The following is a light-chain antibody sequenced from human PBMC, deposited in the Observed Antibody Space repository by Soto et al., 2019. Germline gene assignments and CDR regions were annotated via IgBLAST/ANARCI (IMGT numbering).Light chain of an antibody. Sequence: IVLTQSTGTLALSPGQRXTLSCRARESVSTDSAWYPQKPGKAARLFXYGASTRATGILARLSGSGSGKEFTLNLSSLQSEDFAVYYCQQYNNWPPITFGQGTRLEIK. J-gene: IGKJ5*01. CDR1: ESVSTD. CDR3: QQYNNWPPIT. CDR2: GAS. V-gene: IGKV3-15*01.